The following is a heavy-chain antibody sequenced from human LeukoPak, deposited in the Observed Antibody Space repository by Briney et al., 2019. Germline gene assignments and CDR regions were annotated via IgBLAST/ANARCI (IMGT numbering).Heavy chain of an antibody. V-gene: IGHV3-15*01. J-gene: IGHJ4*02. CDR3: TAAKWFGELLGDY. CDR2: IKSKTDGGTT. CDR1: GFTFSNAW. D-gene: IGHD3-10*01. Sequence: GGSLRLSCAASGFTFSNAWMSWFRQAPGKGLEWVGRIKSKTDGGTTDYAAPVKGRFTISRDDSKNTLYLQMNSLKTEDTAVYYCTAAKWFGELLGDYWGQGTLVTVSS.